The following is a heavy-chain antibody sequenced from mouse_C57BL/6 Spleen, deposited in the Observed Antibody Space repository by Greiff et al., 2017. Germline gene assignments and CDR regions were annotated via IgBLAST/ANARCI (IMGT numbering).Heavy chain of an antibody. V-gene: IGHV5-4*03. Sequence: EVKLVESGGGLVKPGGSLKLSCAASGFTFSSYAMSWVRQTPEKRLEWVATISDGGSYTYYPDNVKGRFTISRDNAKNTLYLQMSHLKSEDTAMYYGAREDGYYWYFDVWGTGTTVTVSS. D-gene: IGHD2-3*01. CDR1: GFTFSSYA. CDR3: AREDGYYWYFDV. J-gene: IGHJ1*03. CDR2: ISDGGSYT.